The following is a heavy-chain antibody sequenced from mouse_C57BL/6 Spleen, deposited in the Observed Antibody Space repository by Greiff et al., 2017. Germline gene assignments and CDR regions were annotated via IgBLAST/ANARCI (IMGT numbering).Heavy chain of an antibody. CDR2: INPGSGGT. CDR1: GYAFTNYL. J-gene: IGHJ4*01. D-gene: IGHD2-1*01. V-gene: IGHV1-54*01. Sequence: VQLQQSGAELVRPGTSVKVSCKASGYAFTNYLIAWVKQRPGQGLEWIGVINPGSGGTNYNEKFKGKATLTADKSSSTAYMQLSSLTSEDSAVYFCARGKDLLWPMDYWGQGTSVTVSS. CDR3: ARGKDLLWPMDY.